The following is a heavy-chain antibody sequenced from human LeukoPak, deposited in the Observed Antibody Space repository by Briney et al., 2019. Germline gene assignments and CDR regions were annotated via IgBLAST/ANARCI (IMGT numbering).Heavy chain of an antibody. D-gene: IGHD3-3*01. Sequence: ASVKVSCKASGGTFSSYAISWVRQAPGQGLEWMGGIIPIFGTANYAQKFQGRVTITADESTSTAYMELSSLRSEDTAVYYCARDPTYYDFWSGYYPMDVWGQGTTVTVSS. J-gene: IGHJ6*02. CDR3: ARDPTYYDFWSGYYPMDV. CDR1: GGTFSSYA. CDR2: IIPIFGTA. V-gene: IGHV1-69*13.